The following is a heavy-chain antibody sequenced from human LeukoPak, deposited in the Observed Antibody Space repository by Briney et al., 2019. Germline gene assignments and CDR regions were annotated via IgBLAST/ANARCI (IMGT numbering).Heavy chain of an antibody. CDR1: GGSISSSNYY. Sequence: SETLSLTCTVSGGSISSSNYYWAWIRQPPGKELEWIGSIYYGGSTNYNPSLKSRVTISVDTSKNQFSLNLTSVTAADTAVYYCARYKSPLPLHWGQGTLVTVSS. J-gene: IGHJ4*02. V-gene: IGHV4-39*01. CDR2: IYYGGST. CDR3: ARYKSPLPLH. D-gene: IGHD1-14*01.